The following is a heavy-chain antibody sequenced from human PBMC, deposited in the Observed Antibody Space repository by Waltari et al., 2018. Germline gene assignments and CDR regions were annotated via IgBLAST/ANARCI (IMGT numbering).Heavy chain of an antibody. CDR2: SVPSGGST. D-gene: IGHD6-25*01. CDR1: GFTFSSYA. CDR3: ASSSGWPRVVDY. Sequence: EVQLLESGGGLVQPGGSLRLYCATSGFTFSSYAMNWVRQAPGKGRGWVASSVPSGGSTYYADSVKCRCTISRDTSKNTMSLNMQNLRAEDTAVYFCASSSGWPRVVDYWGQGTLVTVSS. J-gene: IGHJ4*01. V-gene: IGHV3-23*01.